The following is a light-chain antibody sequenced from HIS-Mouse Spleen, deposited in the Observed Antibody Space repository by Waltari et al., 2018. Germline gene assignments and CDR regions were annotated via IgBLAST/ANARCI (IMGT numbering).Light chain of an antibody. CDR1: SSDVGGYNF. CDR2: EVS. J-gene: IGLJ1*01. V-gene: IGLV2-8*01. Sequence: QSALTQPPSASGSPAQSVTISCTGTSSDVGGYNFVSWYQQHPGKAPKLMIYEVSKRPSGVPDRFSGSKSGNTASLTVSGLQAEDEADYYCSSYAGSNNSLYVFGTGTKVTVL. CDR3: SSYAGSNNSLYV.